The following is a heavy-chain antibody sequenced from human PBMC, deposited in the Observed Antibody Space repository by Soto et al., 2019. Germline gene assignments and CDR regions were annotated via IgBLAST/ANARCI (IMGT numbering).Heavy chain of an antibody. D-gene: IGHD4-17*01. CDR3: ATRMTTAPY. V-gene: IGHV3-66*01. Sequence: EVRLVQSGGGLVQPGGSLRLSCAASLFIVSDNYMSWVRQAPGKGLEWVSLIYSGGGTDYAESVKGRFTISRDNSKNTLYLXXNXXXXXDTGIYYCATRMTTAPYWGQGTVVTVSS. CDR2: IYSGGGT. CDR1: LFIVSDNY. J-gene: IGHJ4*02.